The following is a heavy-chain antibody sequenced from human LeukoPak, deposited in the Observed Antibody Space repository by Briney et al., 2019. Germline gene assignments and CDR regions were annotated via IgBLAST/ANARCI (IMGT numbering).Heavy chain of an antibody. D-gene: IGHD6-19*01. J-gene: IGHJ6*03. Sequence: GGSLRLSCAASGFTFSSYAMSWVRQAPGKGLEWVSAISGSGGSTYCADSVKGRFTISRDNSKNTLYLQMNSLRAEDTAVYYCAKGGAVSYYYYYMDVWGKGTTVTVSS. CDR3: AKGGAVSYYYYYMDV. V-gene: IGHV3-23*01. CDR1: GFTFSSYA. CDR2: ISGSGGST.